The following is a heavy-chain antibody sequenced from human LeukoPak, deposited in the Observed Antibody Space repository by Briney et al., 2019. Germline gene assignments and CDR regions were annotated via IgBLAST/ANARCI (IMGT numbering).Heavy chain of an antibody. CDR2: IRNDGGNK. CDR1: GFTFSSYG. Sequence: PGGSLRLSCAASGFTFSSYGMHWVRQTPGKGLECVASIRNDGGNKYYTDSVKGRFTISRDNSKNTIYLQMNSLRAEDTAVYYCAKDLRAGVAAAGAPDNWGQGTLVTVSS. D-gene: IGHD6-13*01. CDR3: AKDLRAGVAAAGAPDN. J-gene: IGHJ4*02. V-gene: IGHV3-30*02.